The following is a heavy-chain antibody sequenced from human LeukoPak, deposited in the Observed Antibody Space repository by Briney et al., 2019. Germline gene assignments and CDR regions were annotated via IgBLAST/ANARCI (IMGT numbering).Heavy chain of an antibody. CDR3: ARRMTAYYSPFDS. Sequence: ASVKVSCKASGYTFTSYGISWVRQAPGQGLEWMGWINPYSGDTNYAQKFQGRVTMTRDTSISTAYMELSRLRSDDTAVYYCARRMTAYYSPFDSWGQGTQVTVSS. J-gene: IGHJ4*02. CDR2: INPYSGDT. CDR1: GYTFTSYG. V-gene: IGHV1-2*02. D-gene: IGHD3-9*01.